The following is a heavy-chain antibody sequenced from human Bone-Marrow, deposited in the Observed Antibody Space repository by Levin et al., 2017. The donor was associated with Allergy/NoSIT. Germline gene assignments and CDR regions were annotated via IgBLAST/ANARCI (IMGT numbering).Heavy chain of an antibody. CDR2: IYTTGTT. D-gene: IGHD6-6*01. J-gene: IGHJ4*02. Sequence: GGSLRLSCAASGFSVSSNFMSWVRQAPGKGLEWVSVIYTTGTTYYSDSVKGRFAISRDNSENTLSLQMNSLRVEDTAVYYCARVMGGSSSLDYWGPGTLVSVSS. V-gene: IGHV3-53*01. CDR1: GFSVSSNF. CDR3: ARVMGGSSSLDY.